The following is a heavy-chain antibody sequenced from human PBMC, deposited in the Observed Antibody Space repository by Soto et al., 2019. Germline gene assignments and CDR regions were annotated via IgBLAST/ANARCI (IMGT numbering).Heavy chain of an antibody. CDR3: ATGFYGDYVSWFDP. V-gene: IGHV1-24*01. Sequence: ASVKVSCKVSGYTLTELSMHWVRQAPGKGLEWMGGFDPEDGETIYAQKFQGRVTMTEDTSTDTAYMELSSLRSEDTAVYYCATGFYGDYVSWFDPWGQGTLVTVSS. CDR1: GYTLTELS. CDR2: FDPEDGET. D-gene: IGHD4-17*01. J-gene: IGHJ5*02.